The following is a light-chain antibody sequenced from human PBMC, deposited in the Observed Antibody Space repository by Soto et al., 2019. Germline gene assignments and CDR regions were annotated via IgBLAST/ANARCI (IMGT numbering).Light chain of an antibody. Sequence: KGITKYTPPLSVSPGERATLSCRASQSVRSNLSWYQQKTRRPPTRLINDAATRAARIPSRISGGRSGTKFSLTISSRLSPDFVVEYYRQHYSCSRTFGQGTKVDIK. V-gene: IGKV3-15*01. CDR3: RQHYSCSRT. J-gene: IGKJ1*01. CDR1: QSVRSN. CDR2: DAA.